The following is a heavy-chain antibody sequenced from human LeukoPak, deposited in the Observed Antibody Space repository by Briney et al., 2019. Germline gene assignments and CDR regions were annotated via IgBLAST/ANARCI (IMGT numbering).Heavy chain of an antibody. D-gene: IGHD6-13*01. CDR3: ARVTELPRSSWYQGARYDFDY. Sequence: GGSLRLSCAASGFTFSSYWMSWVRQAPGKGLEWVANIKQDGSEKYYVDSVKGRFTISRDNAKNSLYLQMNSLRAEDTAVYYCARVTELPRSSWYQGARYDFDYWGQGTLVTVSS. V-gene: IGHV3-7*01. CDR1: GFTFSSYW. J-gene: IGHJ4*02. CDR2: IKQDGSEK.